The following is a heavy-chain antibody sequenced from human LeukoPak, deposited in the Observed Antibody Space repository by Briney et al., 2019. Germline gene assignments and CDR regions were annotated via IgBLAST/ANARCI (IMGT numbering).Heavy chain of an antibody. Sequence: GGSLRLSCAASGFTFSNYALHWVRQAPGKGLEWVAHIKRDGSQKYYLDSVKGRFTISRDNAKNSLYLQMNSLRVEDTAVYYCARLGLEVGGPNWFDPWGQGTLVTVSS. CDR1: GFTFSNYA. CDR2: IKRDGSQK. J-gene: IGHJ5*02. V-gene: IGHV3-7*01. D-gene: IGHD1-1*01. CDR3: ARLGLEVGGPNWFDP.